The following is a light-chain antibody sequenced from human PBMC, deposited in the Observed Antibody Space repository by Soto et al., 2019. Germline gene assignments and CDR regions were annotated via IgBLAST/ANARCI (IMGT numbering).Light chain of an antibody. J-gene: IGKJ5*01. CDR2: AAS. V-gene: IGKV1-8*01. Sequence: AIRMTQSPSSLSASTGDIVTINFRASQGIISYLAFYQQTPGKAPKLLIYAASTLQSGVPSRFSGSGSGTDFTLTIICLQSEDVATYYCQQYYSYPPVTFGQGTRLEIK. CDR3: QQYYSYPPVT. CDR1: QGIISY.